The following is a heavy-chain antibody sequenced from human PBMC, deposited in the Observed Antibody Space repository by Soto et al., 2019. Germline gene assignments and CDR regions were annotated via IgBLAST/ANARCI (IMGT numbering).Heavy chain of an antibody. CDR2: ISGSGGST. Sequence: GGSLRLSCAASGFTFSSYAMSWVRQAPGKGLEWVSAISGSGGSTYYADSVKGRFTISRDNSKNTLYLQMNSLRAEDTAVYYCAKDSLVGFWSGYSDYWGQGTLVTVSS. CDR3: AKDSLVGFWSGYSDY. V-gene: IGHV3-23*01. D-gene: IGHD3-3*01. J-gene: IGHJ4*02. CDR1: GFTFSSYA.